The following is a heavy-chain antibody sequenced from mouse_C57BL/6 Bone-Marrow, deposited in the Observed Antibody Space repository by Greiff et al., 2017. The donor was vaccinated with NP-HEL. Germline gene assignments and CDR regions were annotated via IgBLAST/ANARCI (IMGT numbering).Heavy chain of an antibody. J-gene: IGHJ1*03. CDR2: IDPENGDT. D-gene: IGHD2-14*01. CDR3: TVRPFDV. CDR1: GFNIKDDY. Sequence: EVQLQQSGAELVRPGASVKLSCTASGFNIKDDYMHWVKQRPEQGLEWIGWIDPENGDTEYASKFQGKATITADTSSNTAYLQISSLTSEDTAVYYCTVRPFDVWGTGTTVTVAS. V-gene: IGHV14-4*01.